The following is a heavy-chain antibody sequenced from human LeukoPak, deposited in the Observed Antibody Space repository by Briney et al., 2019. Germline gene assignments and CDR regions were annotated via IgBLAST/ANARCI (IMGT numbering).Heavy chain of an antibody. CDR2: IIPMIGIT. D-gene: IGHD1-14*01. CDR1: GGTFGRYA. J-gene: IGHJ1*01. Sequence: GASVKVSCKASGGTFGRYALSWVRQAPGQGLEWMGRIIPMIGITNYAQSSQGRVTITADKTTSTAYMELSSLRAEDTAVYYCARLTDYLVDSVIGYWGQGTLITVSS. CDR3: ARLTDYLVDSVIGY. V-gene: IGHV1-69*04.